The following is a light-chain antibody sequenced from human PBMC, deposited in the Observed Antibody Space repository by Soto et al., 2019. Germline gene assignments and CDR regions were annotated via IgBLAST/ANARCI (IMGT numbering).Light chain of an antibody. V-gene: IGLV2-8*01. J-gene: IGLJ1*01. Sequence: QSALTEPPSASGSPGQSVTISCTGTSSDVGGYNYVSWYQQHPGKAPKLMIYEVSKRPSGVPDRFSGSKSHNTASLTVSGLQAEDEADYYCSSYAGTNNYVFGTGTKLTVL. CDR2: EVS. CDR3: SSYAGTNNYV. CDR1: SSDVGGYNY.